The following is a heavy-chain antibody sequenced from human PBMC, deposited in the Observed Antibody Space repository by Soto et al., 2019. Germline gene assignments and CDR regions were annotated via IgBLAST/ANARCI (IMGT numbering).Heavy chain of an antibody. V-gene: IGHV3-23*01. CDR1: GFTFSSYA. D-gene: IGHD1-1*01. J-gene: IGHJ4*02. CDR3: ATQVLGGATGTT. Sequence: EVQLLESGGGLVQPGGSLRLSCAASGFTFSSYAMGWVRQAPGTGLEWVSLISGNGVTTYYADSVKGRFTISRDNSKSTLYLQMNSLRAEDTAVYYCATQVLGGATGTTWGQGTLVTVSS. CDR2: ISGNGVTT.